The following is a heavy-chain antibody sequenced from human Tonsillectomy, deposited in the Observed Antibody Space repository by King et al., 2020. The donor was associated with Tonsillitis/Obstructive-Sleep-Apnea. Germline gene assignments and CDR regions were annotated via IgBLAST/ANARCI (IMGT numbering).Heavy chain of an antibody. CDR3: ATEIKRRLLRGAYYYYMDV. CDR1: GFTVSSNY. V-gene: IGHV3-66*01. D-gene: IGHD3-22*01. J-gene: IGHJ6*03. CDR2: IYSGGST. Sequence: VQLVESGGGLVQPGGSLRLSCAASGFTVSSNYMSWVRQAPGKGLEWVSVIYSGGSTYYADSVKGRFTISRDNSKNTLYLQMNSLRTEDTAVYYCATEIKRRLLRGAYYYYMDVWGKGTTVTVSS.